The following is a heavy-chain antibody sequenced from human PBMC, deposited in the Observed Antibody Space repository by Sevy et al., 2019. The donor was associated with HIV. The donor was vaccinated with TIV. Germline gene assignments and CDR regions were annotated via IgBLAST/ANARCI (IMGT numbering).Heavy chain of an antibody. V-gene: IGHV3-33*06. Sequence: GGSLRLSCAASGFTFSAYGMHWVRQPPGKGLEWVAIIWYDGSNKYYGDSVKGRFTISRDNSKNTLYLQMNSLRADDTAVYYCAKVSGIAPEYYMDVWGKGTTVTVSS. CDR3: AKVSGIAPEYYMDV. J-gene: IGHJ6*03. CDR2: IWYDGSNK. D-gene: IGHD6-13*01. CDR1: GFTFSAYG.